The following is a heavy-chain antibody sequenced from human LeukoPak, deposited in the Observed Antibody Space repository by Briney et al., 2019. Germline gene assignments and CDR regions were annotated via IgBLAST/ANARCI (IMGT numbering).Heavy chain of an antibody. Sequence: GGSLRLSCAASGFTFSSYAMSWVRQAPGKGLEWVSAISGSGGSTYYADSVKGRFTISRDNSKNTLYLQTNSLRAEDTAVYYCAKDLDSSSWYYFDYWGQGTLVTVSS. D-gene: IGHD6-13*01. J-gene: IGHJ4*02. CDR2: ISGSGGST. CDR1: GFTFSSYA. V-gene: IGHV3-23*01. CDR3: AKDLDSSSWYYFDY.